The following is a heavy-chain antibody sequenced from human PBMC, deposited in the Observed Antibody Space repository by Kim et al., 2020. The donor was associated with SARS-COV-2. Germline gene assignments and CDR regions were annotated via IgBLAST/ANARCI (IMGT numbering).Heavy chain of an antibody. CDR2: IFYSGST. D-gene: IGHD3-22*01. CDR3: ARSHLYYHGADSDPYYFDL. Sequence: SETLSLTCTVSGGSISSYYWSWIRQPPGKGLEWIGCIFYSGSTKYSPSLKSRVTTSVDTSKSQVSLKLNSVTAADTAVYFCARSHLYYHGADSDPYYFDLWGQGTLVTVSS. V-gene: IGHV4-59*01. J-gene: IGHJ4*02. CDR1: GGSISSYY.